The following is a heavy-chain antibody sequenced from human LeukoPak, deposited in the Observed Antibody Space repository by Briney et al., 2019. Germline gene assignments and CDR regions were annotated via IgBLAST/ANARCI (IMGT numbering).Heavy chain of an antibody. CDR3: ARLGGGTTVTT. D-gene: IGHD4-17*01. CDR1: GFTFSSYW. V-gene: IGHV3-20*04. J-gene: IGHJ5*02. CDR2: INWNGGST. Sequence: PGGSLRLSCAASGFTFSSYWMHWVRQAPGKGLEWVSGINWNGGSTGYADSVKGRFTISRDNAKNSLYLQMNSLRAEDTALYYCARLGGGTTVTTWGQGTLVTVSS.